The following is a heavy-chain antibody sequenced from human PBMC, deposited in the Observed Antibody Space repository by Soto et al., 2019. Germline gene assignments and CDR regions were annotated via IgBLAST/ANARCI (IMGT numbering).Heavy chain of an antibody. D-gene: IGHD1-26*01. CDR1: GFTFSSYA. V-gene: IGHV3-30-3*01. CDR2: ISYDGSKK. Sequence: QVQLVESGGGVVQPGRSLRLSCAASGFTFSSYAMHWVRQAPGKGLEWVAVISYDGSKKYYADSVKGRFTISRYNSKNTLYLQMNSLRAEDTAVYYCARPDLEGGRYPDYWGQGTLVTVSS. CDR3: ARPDLEGGRYPDY. J-gene: IGHJ4*02.